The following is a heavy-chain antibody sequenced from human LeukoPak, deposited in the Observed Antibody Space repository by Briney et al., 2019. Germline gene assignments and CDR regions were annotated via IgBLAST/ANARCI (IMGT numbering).Heavy chain of an antibody. CDR3: APQQAYSPYNWFDP. D-gene: IGHD5-12*01. CDR1: GFDFSNHP. V-gene: IGHV3-23*01. J-gene: IGHJ5*02. CDR2: ISGNGNT. Sequence: GGSLRLSCAASGFDFSNHPMSWVRQAPGKGLEWLSTISGNGNTYYADSVKGRFTTSRDNSKNMLSVQMNSLRAEDTGVYYCAPQQAYSPYNWFDPWGQGTLVTVSS.